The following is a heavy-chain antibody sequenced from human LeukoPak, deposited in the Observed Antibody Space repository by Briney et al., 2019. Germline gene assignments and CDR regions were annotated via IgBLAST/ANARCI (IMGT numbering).Heavy chain of an antibody. CDR3: ARGGGYCSSTSCRLSYLDWFDP. Sequence: SETLSLTCTVSGGSISSYYWNWIRQPAGKGLEWIGRIYSSGSTTYNPSLNSRVTMSIDTSKNQFSLKLSSVTAADTAVYYCARGGGYCSSTSCRLSYLDWFDPWGQGTLVTVSS. D-gene: IGHD2-2*01. V-gene: IGHV4-4*07. J-gene: IGHJ5*02. CDR2: IYSSGST. CDR1: GGSISSYY.